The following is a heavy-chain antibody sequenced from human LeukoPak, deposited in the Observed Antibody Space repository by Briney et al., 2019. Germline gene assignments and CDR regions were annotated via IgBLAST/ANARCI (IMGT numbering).Heavy chain of an antibody. D-gene: IGHD6-19*01. V-gene: IGHV3-21*01. CDR1: GFTFNGYS. CDR3: ARDLTRIAVAGSGSFDY. Sequence: GGSLRLSCAASGFTFNGYSMAWVRQAPGKGLEWVSSISSSSSYIYYADSVKGRFTISRDNAKNSLYLQMNSLRAEDTAVYYCARDLTRIAVAGSGSFDYWGQGTLVTVSS. CDR2: ISSSSSYI. J-gene: IGHJ4*02.